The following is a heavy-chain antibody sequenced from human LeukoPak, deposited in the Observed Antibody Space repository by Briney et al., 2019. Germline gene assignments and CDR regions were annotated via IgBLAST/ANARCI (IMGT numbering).Heavy chain of an antibody. D-gene: IGHD6-19*01. V-gene: IGHV3-11*01. CDR2: ISSSGSTI. CDR1: GFTFSDYY. Sequence: GGSLRLSCAASGFTFSDYYMSWIRQAPGKGLEWVSYISSSGSTIYYADSVKGRFTISRDNAKNSLYLQMNSLRAEDTAVYYCARDRVPVAGNYWFDPWGQGTLVTVSS. CDR3: ARDRVPVAGNYWFDP. J-gene: IGHJ5*02.